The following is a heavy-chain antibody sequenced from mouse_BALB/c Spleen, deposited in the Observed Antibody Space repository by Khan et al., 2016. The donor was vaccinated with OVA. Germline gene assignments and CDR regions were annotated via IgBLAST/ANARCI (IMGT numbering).Heavy chain of an antibody. Sequence: QVQLKQPGAELVKPGASVKLSCKASGYTFTSYWMHWVKQRPGQGLEWIGEINPSNGRTNYNEKFKSKATLTVDKSSSTAYMQLSSLTSEDSAVYYCARGGYGSSLFDYWGQGTTLTVSS. V-gene: IGHV1S81*02. J-gene: IGHJ2*01. CDR2: INPSNGRT. CDR3: ARGGYGSSLFDY. CDR1: GYTFTSYW. D-gene: IGHD1-1*01.